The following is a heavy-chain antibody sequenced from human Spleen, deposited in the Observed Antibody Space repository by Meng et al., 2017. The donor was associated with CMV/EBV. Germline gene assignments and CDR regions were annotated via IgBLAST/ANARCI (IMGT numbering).Heavy chain of an antibody. V-gene: IGHV4-39*07. D-gene: IGHD7-27*01. CDR2: FHYSGST. J-gene: IGHJ6*02. CDR3: ARQYWGHYGMDV. CDR1: GGSISSGSYY. Sequence: SETLSLTCTVSGGSISSGSYYWGWIRQPPGKGLEWIGSFHYSGSTYYNPSLKSRVSISVDTSKNQFSLSLSSVTAADTAVYYCARQYWGHYGMDVWGQGTTVTVSS.